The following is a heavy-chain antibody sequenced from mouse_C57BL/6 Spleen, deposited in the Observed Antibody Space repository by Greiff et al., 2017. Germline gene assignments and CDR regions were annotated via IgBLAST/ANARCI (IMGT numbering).Heavy chain of an antibody. D-gene: IGHD2-1*01. CDR1: GYTFTSYW. Sequence: QVQLKQPGTELVKPGASVKLSCKASGYTFTSYWMHWVKQRPGQGLEWIGNINPSNGGTNYNEKFKSKATLTVDKSSSTAYMQLSSLTSEDSAVYYCARNGNYGEYYFDYWGQGTTLTVSS. CDR3: ARNGNYGEYYFDY. V-gene: IGHV1-53*01. CDR2: INPSNGGT. J-gene: IGHJ2*01.